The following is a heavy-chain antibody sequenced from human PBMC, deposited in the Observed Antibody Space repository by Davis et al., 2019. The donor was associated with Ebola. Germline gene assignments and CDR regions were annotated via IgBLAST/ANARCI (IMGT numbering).Heavy chain of an antibody. CDR2: ISAYNGNT. CDR1: GYTFTSYG. Sequence: ASVKVSCKASGYTFTSYGISWVRQAPGQGLEWMGWISAYNGNTNYAQKLQGRVTMTTDTSTSTAYMELRSLRSDDTAVYYCARDRAPGPLVVVALGRLDPWGQGTLVTVSS. V-gene: IGHV1-18*01. D-gene: IGHD2-15*01. J-gene: IGHJ5*02. CDR3: ARDRAPGPLVVVALGRLDP.